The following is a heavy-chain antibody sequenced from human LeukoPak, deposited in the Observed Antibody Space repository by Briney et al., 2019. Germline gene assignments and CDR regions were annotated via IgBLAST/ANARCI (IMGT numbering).Heavy chain of an antibody. V-gene: IGHV4-31*03. J-gene: IGHJ4*02. CDR1: GGSISSGGYY. Sequence: PSETLSLTCTVSGGSISSGGYYWSWIRQHPGMGLEWIGYIYYSGSTYYNPSLKSRVTISVDTSKNQFSLKLSSVTAADTAVYYCARDRYYYDSSGYRIFDYWGQGTLVTVSS. CDR2: IYYSGST. CDR3: ARDRYYYDSSGYRIFDY. D-gene: IGHD3-22*01.